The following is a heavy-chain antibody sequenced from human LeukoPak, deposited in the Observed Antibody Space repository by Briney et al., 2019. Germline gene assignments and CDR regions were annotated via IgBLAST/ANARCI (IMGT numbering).Heavy chain of an antibody. CDR3: ARDKGYYDSSGYYPYYYYYGMDV. Sequence: GSLRLSCAASGFTFSSYSMNWVRQAPGKGLEWVSYISSSSSTIYYADSVKGRFTISRDNAKNSLYLQMNSLRAEDTAVYYCARDKGYYDSSGYYPYYYYYGMDVWGQGTTVTVSS. V-gene: IGHV3-48*04. D-gene: IGHD3-22*01. J-gene: IGHJ6*02. CDR1: GFTFSSYS. CDR2: ISSSSSTI.